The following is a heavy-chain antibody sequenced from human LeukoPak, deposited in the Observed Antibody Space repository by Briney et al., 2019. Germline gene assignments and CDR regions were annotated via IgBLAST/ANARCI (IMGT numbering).Heavy chain of an antibody. CDR2: ISNKVYGGTT. CDR1: GFIFGDSA. CDR3: TRDVLGYFDY. V-gene: IGHV3-49*03. J-gene: IGHJ4*02. Sequence: GGSLRLSCIGSGFIFGDSAMSWFRQAPGKGLEWVGFISNKVYGGTTEYAASVRGRFTISRDDSKSIAYLQMNSLKTEDTAVYYCTRDVLGYFDYWGQGTLVTVSS. D-gene: IGHD7-27*01.